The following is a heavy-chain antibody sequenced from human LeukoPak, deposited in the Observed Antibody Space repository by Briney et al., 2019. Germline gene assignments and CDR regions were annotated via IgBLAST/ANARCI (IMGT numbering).Heavy chain of an antibody. D-gene: IGHD6-13*01. J-gene: IGHJ4*02. CDR1: GFTFSSYA. Sequence: PGRSLRLSCAASGFTFSSYAMHWVRQGPGKGLKCVAVISYDGSNKYYADSVKGRFTISRDSSKNTLYLQMNSLRAEDTAVYYCARDIATAGHFAFDYWGQGTLVTVSS. V-gene: IGHV3-30-3*01. CDR2: ISYDGSNK. CDR3: ARDIATAGHFAFDY.